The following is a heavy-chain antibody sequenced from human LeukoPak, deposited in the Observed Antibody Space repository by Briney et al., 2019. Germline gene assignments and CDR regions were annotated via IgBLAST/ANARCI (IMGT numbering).Heavy chain of an antibody. CDR1: GGSISSYY. CDR2: IYTSGST. Sequence: PSETLSLTCTVSGGSISSYYWSWIRQPAGRGLEWIGRIYTSGSTNYNPSLKSRVTMSVDTSKNQFSLKLNSLTAADTAVYYCARKESSIELGGWFDPWGQGILVTVSS. D-gene: IGHD2-2*01. CDR3: ARKESSIELGGWFDP. V-gene: IGHV4-4*07. J-gene: IGHJ5*02.